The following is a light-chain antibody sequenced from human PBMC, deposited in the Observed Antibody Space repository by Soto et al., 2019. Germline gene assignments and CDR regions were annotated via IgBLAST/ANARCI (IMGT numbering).Light chain of an antibody. CDR2: DVS. CDR1: SSDVGAYNY. Sequence: QSALTQPASVSGSPGQSITISCTGSSSDVGAYNYVSWYQQHPGKAPKLMIYDVSDRPSGVSNRFSASKSGNTASLTISGLQAEDEAEYYCSSFTTSSTAVFGTGNKLTVL. V-gene: IGLV2-14*01. CDR3: SSFTTSSTAV. J-gene: IGLJ1*01.